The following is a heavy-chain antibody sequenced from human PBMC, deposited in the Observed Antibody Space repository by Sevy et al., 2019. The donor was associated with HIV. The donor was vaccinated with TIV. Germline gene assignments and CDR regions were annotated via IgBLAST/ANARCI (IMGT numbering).Heavy chain of an antibody. CDR1: GFNFSVSA. CDR3: TTHLVVPFDY. Sequence: GGSLRLSCAVSGFNFSVSAMHWVRQASGKGLEWLGRIRSKANNYAKPYSTSVNGRFTMSRDDSKSTAYLQMNSLKSEDTALYYCTTHLVVPFDYWGQGALVTVSS. D-gene: IGHD2-2*01. J-gene: IGHJ4*02. CDR2: IRSKANNYAK. V-gene: IGHV3-73*01.